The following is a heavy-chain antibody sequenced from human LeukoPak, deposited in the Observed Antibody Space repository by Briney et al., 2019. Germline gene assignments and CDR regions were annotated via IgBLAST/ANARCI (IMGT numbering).Heavy chain of an antibody. CDR1: GYTFTGYY. J-gene: IGHJ4*02. V-gene: IGHV1-2*02. CDR3: ARTRGDTATVPYD. D-gene: IGHD5-18*01. CDR2: INPNSGGT. Sequence: ASVKVSCKASGYTFTGYYMHWVRQAPGQGLEWMGWINPNSGGTNYAQKFQGRVTMTRDTSISTAYMELSRLRSDDTAVYYCARTRGDTATVPYDWDQGTLVTVSS.